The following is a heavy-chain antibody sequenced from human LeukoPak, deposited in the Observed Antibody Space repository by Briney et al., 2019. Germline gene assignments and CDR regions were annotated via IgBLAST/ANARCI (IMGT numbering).Heavy chain of an antibody. CDR3: ARDRSFGGFDI. J-gene: IGHJ3*02. CDR2: ISYDGSNK. Sequence: GGSLRLSCAASGFTFSSYSMHWLRQAPGKGRECGAVISYDGSNKYYADSVKGRFTISRDNSKNTLYLQMNRLRAEDTDVYYCARDRSFGGFDIWGQGKMVTVSS. D-gene: IGHD3-10*01. CDR1: GFTFSSYS. V-gene: IGHV3-30*01.